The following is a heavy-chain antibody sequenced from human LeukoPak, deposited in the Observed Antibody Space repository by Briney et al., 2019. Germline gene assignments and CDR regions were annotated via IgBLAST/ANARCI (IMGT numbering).Heavy chain of an antibody. CDR3: ARGDVDTVMGY. V-gene: IGHV4-59*01. Sequence: SETLSLTCTASGGSISSYYWTWIRQPPGKGLEWIGYIYYSGSTKYNPSLESRVTISVDTSKNQFYLRLSSVTAADTAVYFCARGDVDTVMGYWGQGTLVTVSS. CDR1: GGSISSYY. CDR2: IYYSGST. J-gene: IGHJ4*02. D-gene: IGHD5-18*01.